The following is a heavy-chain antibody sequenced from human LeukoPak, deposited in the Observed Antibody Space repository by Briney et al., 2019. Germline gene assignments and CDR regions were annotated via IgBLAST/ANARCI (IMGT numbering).Heavy chain of an antibody. Sequence: SETLSLTCTVSGGSINNGDYFWTWIRQPPGTGLEWIGYIYYSGSTYYNPSLKSRVTILVDTSKNQFSLKLSSVTAADTAVYYCARDDYLAAAGAGTFDYWGQGTLVTVSS. J-gene: IGHJ4*02. CDR1: GGSINNGDYF. CDR2: IYYSGST. D-gene: IGHD6-13*01. V-gene: IGHV4-30-4*01. CDR3: ARDDYLAAAGAGTFDY.